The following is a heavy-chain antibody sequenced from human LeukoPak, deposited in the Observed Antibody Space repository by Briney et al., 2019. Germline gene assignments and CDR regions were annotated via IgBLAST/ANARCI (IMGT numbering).Heavy chain of an antibody. CDR1: GYTFTSSG. CDR2: ISTYNGYS. Sequence: VASVKVSCKTSGYTFTSSGITWVRQAPGQGLEWMGWISTYNGYSKYAQNLQGRVTMTADTSTTTAYMELSSLRSDDTAAYYCAKNSSGGYSDYWGQGTLVTVSS. CDR3: AKNSSGGYSDY. J-gene: IGHJ4*02. D-gene: IGHD6-19*01. V-gene: IGHV1-18*01.